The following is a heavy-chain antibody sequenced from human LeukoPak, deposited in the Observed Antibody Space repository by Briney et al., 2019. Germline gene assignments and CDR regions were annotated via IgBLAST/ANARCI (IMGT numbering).Heavy chain of an antibody. V-gene: IGHV1-69*05. CDR3: ARAAYYYDSSGYFVPYH. CDR2: IIPIFGTA. J-gene: IGHJ5*02. CDR1: GGTFSSYA. Sequence: ASVKVSCKASGGTFSSYAISWVRQAPGQGLEWMGGIIPIFGTANYAQKFQGKVTITTDESTSTAYMELSSLRSEDTAVYYCARAAYYYDSSGYFVPYHWGQGTLVTVSS. D-gene: IGHD3-22*01.